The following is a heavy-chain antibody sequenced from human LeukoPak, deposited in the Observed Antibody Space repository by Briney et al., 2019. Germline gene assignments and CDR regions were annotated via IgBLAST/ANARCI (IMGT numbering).Heavy chain of an antibody. D-gene: IGHD6-19*01. Sequence: GESLKISCKGSGYSFTSYWIGWERQMPGKGLEWMGIIYPGDSDTKYSPSFQGQVTISADKSISTAYLQWSSLKASDTAMYYCARQAHRSGYSSGWYDYWGQGTLVTVSS. CDR1: GYSFTSYW. CDR2: IYPGDSDT. CDR3: ARQAHRSGYSSGWYDY. J-gene: IGHJ4*02. V-gene: IGHV5-51*01.